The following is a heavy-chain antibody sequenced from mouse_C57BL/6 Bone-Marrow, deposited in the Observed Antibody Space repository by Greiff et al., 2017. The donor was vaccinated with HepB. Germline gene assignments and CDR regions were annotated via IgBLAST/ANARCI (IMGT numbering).Heavy chain of an antibody. CDR3: ARLGAWFAY. Sequence: QVQLQQSGAELARPGASVKLSCKASGYTFTSYGISWVKQSTGQGLEWIGEIYPRSGNTYYNEKFKGKATMTADQSSSTAYMELLSLTSEDSAVYFCARLGAWFAYWGQGTLVTVSA. CDR2: IYPRSGNT. J-gene: IGHJ3*01. D-gene: IGHD4-1*01. CDR1: GYTFTSYG. V-gene: IGHV1-81*01.